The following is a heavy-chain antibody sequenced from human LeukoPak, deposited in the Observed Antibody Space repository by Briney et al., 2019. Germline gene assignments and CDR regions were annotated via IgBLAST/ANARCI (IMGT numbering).Heavy chain of an antibody. V-gene: IGHV4-34*01. D-gene: IGHD3-22*01. Sequence: NASETLSLTCAVYGGSFSGYYWSWIRQPPGKGLERIGEINHSGSTNYNPSLKSRVTISVDTSKNQFSLKLSSVTAADTAVYYCARQYYYDSSDVTGDAFDIWGQGTMVTVSS. J-gene: IGHJ3*02. CDR1: GGSFSGYY. CDR3: ARQYYYDSSDVTGDAFDI. CDR2: INHSGST.